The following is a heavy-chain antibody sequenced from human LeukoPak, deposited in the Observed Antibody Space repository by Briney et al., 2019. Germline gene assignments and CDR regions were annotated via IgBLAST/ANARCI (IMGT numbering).Heavy chain of an antibody. CDR3: ALASRSGWRGVFDS. J-gene: IGHJ4*02. CDR2: ISGNGGIT. V-gene: IGHV3-23*01. CDR1: GFTVNNND. D-gene: IGHD6-19*01. Sequence: PGGSLRLSCVASGFTVNNNDMSWVRQAPGKGREWVSGISGNGGITYYADYVKGRFTISRDNSDDTLYLQMNSLRADDTGVYSCALASRSGWRGVFDSWGQGILVTVSS.